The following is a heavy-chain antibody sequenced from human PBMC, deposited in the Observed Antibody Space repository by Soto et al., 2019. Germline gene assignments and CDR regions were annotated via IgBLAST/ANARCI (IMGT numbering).Heavy chain of an antibody. CDR1: GASISGFY. CDR3: ARDRQYLGLDY. V-gene: IGHV4-59*01. Sequence: QVQLQESGPGLVKPSETLSLTCTVSGASISGFYWSWIRQPPGKGLEWLGHIYSSGSTNYNPSLQRRVTISVDTSKNQFSLKLSSVTAADTAVYYCARDRQYLGLDYWGQGTLVTVSS. D-gene: IGHD4-4*01. J-gene: IGHJ4*02. CDR2: IYSSGST.